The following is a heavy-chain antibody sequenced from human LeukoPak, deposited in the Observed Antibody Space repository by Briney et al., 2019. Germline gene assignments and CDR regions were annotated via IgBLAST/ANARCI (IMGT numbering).Heavy chain of an antibody. CDR1: GFTFSDYY. V-gene: IGHV3-11*04. CDR2: ISSSGNTT. D-gene: IGHD2-15*01. CDR3: ARVNADLEYCSGGSCYVGRGYYYMDV. J-gene: IGHJ6*03. Sequence: GGSLRLSCAASGFTFSDYYMSWIRQAPGKGLECVSYISSSGNTTYHADSVKGRFTISRDNAKNSLYLQMSSLRAEDTAVYYCARVNADLEYCSGGSCYVGRGYYYMDVWGKGTTVTISS.